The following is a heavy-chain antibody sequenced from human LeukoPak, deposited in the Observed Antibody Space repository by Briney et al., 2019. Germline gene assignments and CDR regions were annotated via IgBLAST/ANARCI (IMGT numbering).Heavy chain of an antibody. CDR1: GGPISSYY. Sequence: SETLSLTCTVSGGPISSYYWSWIRQPAGKGLEWIGRFYTSGSTNYNPSLKSRVTLSVDTSKNQFSLKLSSVTAADTAVYYCAGHSGFTYAFFDYWGQGTLVTVSS. CDR3: AGHSGFTYAFFDY. D-gene: IGHD5-18*01. J-gene: IGHJ4*02. CDR2: FYTSGST. V-gene: IGHV4-4*07.